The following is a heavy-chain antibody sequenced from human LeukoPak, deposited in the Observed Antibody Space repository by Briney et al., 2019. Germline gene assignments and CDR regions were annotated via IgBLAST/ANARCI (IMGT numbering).Heavy chain of an antibody. D-gene: IGHD6-19*01. Sequence: SETLSLTCTVSGGSISSSSYYWGWIRQPPGKGLEWIGGNYYSGSTYYNPSLKSRVTISVVTSKNQFSLKLSSVTAADTAVYYCARQGYSSGWYWYFQHWGQGTLVTVSS. CDR3: ARQGYSSGWYWYFQH. J-gene: IGHJ1*01. CDR2: NYYSGST. CDR1: GGSISSSSYY. V-gene: IGHV4-39*01.